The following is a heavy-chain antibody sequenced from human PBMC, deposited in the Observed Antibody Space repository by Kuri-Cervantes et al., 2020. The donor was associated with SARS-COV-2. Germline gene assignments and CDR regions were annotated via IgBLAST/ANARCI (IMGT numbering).Heavy chain of an antibody. J-gene: IGHJ1*01. CDR3: ARDASYSGSYGSFQH. D-gene: IGHD1-26*01. CDR2: IRGSGGST. CDR1: GFSFSTYG. V-gene: IGHV3-23*01. Sequence: ETLSLTCAASGFSFSTYGMSWVRQTPGKGLEWVSSIRGSGGSTYYADSVKGRFTISRDNSKNTLYLQMNTLKTEDTAVFYCARDASYSGSYGSFQHWGQGTRVTVSS.